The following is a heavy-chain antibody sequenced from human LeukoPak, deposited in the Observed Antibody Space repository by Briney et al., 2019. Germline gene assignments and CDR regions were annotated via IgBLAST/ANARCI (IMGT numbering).Heavy chain of an antibody. CDR3: ARMRCGHTDNRCYNY. V-gene: IGHV4-34*01. J-gene: IGHJ4*02. D-gene: IGHD2-2*02. CDR2: IRSGYT. CDR1: GVSVGGYY. Sequence: SETLSLTCAVHGVSVGGYYWSWIRQSPGKGLEWIGEIRSGYTNYNPSLKTRVTISADTSENQLSLRLTSVTAAGTAVYYCARMRCGHTDNRCYNYWGQGTLVTVSS.